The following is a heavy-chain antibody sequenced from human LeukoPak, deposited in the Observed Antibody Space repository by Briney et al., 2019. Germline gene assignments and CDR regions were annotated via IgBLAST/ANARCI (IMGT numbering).Heavy chain of an antibody. CDR1: GFTFSNYD. J-gene: IGHJ4*02. CDR3: SKVGGDSYFDY. D-gene: IGHD3-3*01. V-gene: IGHV3-23*01. CDR2: ISARGGTT. Sequence: PGGSLRLSCAASGFTFSNYDMSWVRQAPGKGLEWVSAISARGGTTYYADSVKGRFTISRDNSKNTLYLQMNSLRAEDTAVYYCSKVGGDSYFDYWGQGTLVTVSS.